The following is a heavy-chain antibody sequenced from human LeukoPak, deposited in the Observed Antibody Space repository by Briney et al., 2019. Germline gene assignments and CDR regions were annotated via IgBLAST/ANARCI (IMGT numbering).Heavy chain of an antibody. Sequence: GGSLRLSCTASGFIFSSYGMHWVRQAPGRRLEWVAFIQFDESETHYGDSVKGRFSISRDISKNTLYLQMNSLRAEDTALYYCARVRVAYGSGSYFNSFFEYWGQGTLVTVSS. CDR1: GFIFSSYG. CDR3: ARVRVAYGSGSYFNSFFEY. V-gene: IGHV3-30*02. CDR2: IQFDESET. J-gene: IGHJ4*02. D-gene: IGHD3-10*01.